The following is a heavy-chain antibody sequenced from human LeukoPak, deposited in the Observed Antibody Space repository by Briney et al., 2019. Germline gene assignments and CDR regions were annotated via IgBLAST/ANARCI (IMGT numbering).Heavy chain of an antibody. Sequence: GGSLRLSCAASGFTFSSYGMQWVRQAPGKGLEWVAVIWNDGSNKYYADSVKGRFTISRDNSKNTLYLQMNSLRAEDTAVYSCARASGPFDYWGQGTLVTVSP. CDR1: GFTFSSYG. V-gene: IGHV3-33*08. CDR3: ARASGPFDY. CDR2: IWNDGSNK. J-gene: IGHJ4*02. D-gene: IGHD3-10*01.